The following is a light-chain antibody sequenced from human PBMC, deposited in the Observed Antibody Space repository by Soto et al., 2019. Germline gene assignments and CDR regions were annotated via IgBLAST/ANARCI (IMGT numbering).Light chain of an antibody. CDR3: SSYSTTSTPVV. Sequence: QSALTQPASVSGSPGQSITISCTGTSSDVGGYNYDSWYQQYPGKVPKVVIYEVSNRAGDSNRFSGSKSGNTASLTISGLQAEDEADYYCSSYSTTSTPVVFGGGTKLTVL. CDR2: EVS. CDR1: SSDVGGYNY. V-gene: IGLV2-14*01. J-gene: IGLJ3*02.